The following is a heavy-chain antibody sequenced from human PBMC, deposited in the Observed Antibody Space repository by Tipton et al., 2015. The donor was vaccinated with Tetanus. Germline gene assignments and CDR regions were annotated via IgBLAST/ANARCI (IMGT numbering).Heavy chain of an antibody. CDR1: GGSVSSGSYY. J-gene: IGHJ4*02. CDR2: IYYSGST. V-gene: IGHV4-61*01. Sequence: TLSLTCTVSGGSVSSGSYYWSWIRQPPGKGLEWIGYIYYSGSTNYNPSLKSRVTISVDTSKNQFSLKLSSVTAADTAVYYCARDCLSGLHGWVYVTGKIEGGSVFDYWGQGTLVTVSS. CDR3: ARDCLSGLHGWVYVTGKIEGGSVFDY. D-gene: IGHD2-8*01.